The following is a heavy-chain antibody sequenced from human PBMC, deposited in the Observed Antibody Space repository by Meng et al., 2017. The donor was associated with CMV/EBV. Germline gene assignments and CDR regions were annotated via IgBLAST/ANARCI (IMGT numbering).Heavy chain of an antibody. Sequence: SGPTLVKPTQTLTLTCTFSGFSLITSGVGVGWIRQPPGKALEWLAVIYWNGDKRYRPSLESRLSITRDTSKNQVVLTMTNMDPVDTATYYCVHRSNFYGSGSRSFDYWGQGTLVTVSS. V-gene: IGHV2-5*01. J-gene: IGHJ4*02. D-gene: IGHD3-10*01. CDR1: GFSLITSGVG. CDR3: VHRSNFYGSGSRSFDY. CDR2: IYWNGDK.